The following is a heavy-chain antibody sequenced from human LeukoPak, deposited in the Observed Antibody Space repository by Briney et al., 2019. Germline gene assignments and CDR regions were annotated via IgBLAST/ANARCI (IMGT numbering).Heavy chain of an antibody. CDR2: ISAYNGNT. CDR3: ARDTPDYYYYGMDV. J-gene: IGHJ6*02. Sequence: ASVKVSCKASGYTFTSYGISWVRQAPGQGLEWMGWISAYNGNTNYAQKLQGRVTMTTDTSTSTAYMELRSLRSDDTAVYYCARDTPDYYYYGMDVWGQGTTVTVSS. V-gene: IGHV1-18*01. CDR1: GYTFTSYG.